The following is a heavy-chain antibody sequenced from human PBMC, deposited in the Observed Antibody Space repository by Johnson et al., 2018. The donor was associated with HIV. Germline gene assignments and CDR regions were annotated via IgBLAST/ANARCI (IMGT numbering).Heavy chain of an antibody. CDR1: GFTFSSYW. Sequence: VQLVESGGGLVQPGGSLRLSCAASGFTFSSYWMHWVRQAPGKGLEWVSGINSNGVSTGYADSVKGRFTISRDNAKNSLYLQMNSLRAEDTALYYCARDRVGATPRTGYDAFDIWGQGTMVTVSS. CDR3: ARDRVGATPRTGYDAFDI. J-gene: IGHJ3*02. D-gene: IGHD1-26*01. V-gene: IGHV3-20*04. CDR2: INSNGVST.